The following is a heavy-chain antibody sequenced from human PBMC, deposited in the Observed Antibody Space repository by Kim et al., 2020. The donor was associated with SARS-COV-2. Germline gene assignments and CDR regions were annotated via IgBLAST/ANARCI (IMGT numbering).Heavy chain of an antibody. Sequence: YADAGKGRVTIARDNSKNTRYLQMNSLRAEDTAGYYCARGGDLIEPADYWGQGTLGTVSS. V-gene: IGHV3-30*01. CDR3: ARGGDLIEPADY. D-gene: IGHD2-21*01. J-gene: IGHJ4*02.